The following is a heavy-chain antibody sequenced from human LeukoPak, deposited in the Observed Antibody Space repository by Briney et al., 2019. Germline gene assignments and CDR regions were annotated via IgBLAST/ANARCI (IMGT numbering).Heavy chain of an antibody. V-gene: IGHV1-2*02. CDR3: ARTYETYYYDSSGSDAGGY. Sequence: ASVKVSCKASGYTFTGYYMHWVRQAPRQGLEWMGWINPNSGGTNYAQKFQGRVTMTRDTSISTAYMELSRLRSDDTAVYYCARTYETYYYDSSGSDAGGYWGQGTLVTVSS. CDR1: GYTFTGYY. J-gene: IGHJ4*02. CDR2: INPNSGGT. D-gene: IGHD3-22*01.